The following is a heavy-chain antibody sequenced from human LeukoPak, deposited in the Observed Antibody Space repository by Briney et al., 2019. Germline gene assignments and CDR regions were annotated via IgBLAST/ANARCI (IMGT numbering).Heavy chain of an antibody. D-gene: IGHD3-10*01. CDR2: IYYNGST. J-gene: IGHJ4*02. CDR1: GGSISSSSYY. V-gene: IGHV4-39*01. Sequence: SETLSLTCSVSGGSISSSSYYWGWIRQPPGKGLEWIGSIYYNGSTYYNPSLKSRVTISVDTSKNQFSLKLSSVTAADTAVYYCARHVRPFSPNGGPLFGELSKRVCDYWGQGTLVTVSS. CDR3: ARHVRPFSPNGGPLFGELSKRVCDY.